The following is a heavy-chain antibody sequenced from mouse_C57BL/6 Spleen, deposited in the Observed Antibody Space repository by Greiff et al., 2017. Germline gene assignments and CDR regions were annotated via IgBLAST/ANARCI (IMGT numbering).Heavy chain of an antibody. Sequence: EVQRVESGGGLVKPGGSLKLSCAASGFTFSDYGMHWVRQAPEKGLEWVAYISSGSSTIYYADTVKGRFTISRDNAKNTLFLQMTSLRSEDTAMXYCERTGYGKNYAMDYWGQGTSVTVSS. CDR2: ISSGSSTI. J-gene: IGHJ4*01. CDR1: GFTFSDYG. CDR3: ERTGYGKNYAMDY. V-gene: IGHV5-17*01. D-gene: IGHD1-1*01.